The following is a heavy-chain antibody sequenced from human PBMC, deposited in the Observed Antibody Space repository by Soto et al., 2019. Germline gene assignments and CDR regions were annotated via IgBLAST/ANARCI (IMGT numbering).Heavy chain of an antibody. J-gene: IGHJ3*02. CDR2: INPTGSMT. V-gene: IGHV1-46*01. CDR1: GYSFITSYH. D-gene: IGHD5-12*01. CDR3: ARDTGYDHDAFDI. Sequence: QVQLVQSGAEVKKPGASVKVSCKASGYSFITSYHMHWVRQAPGQGLEWMGIINPTGSMTRYSQKFQGRLTMSRDASTATDYMELSNLTSEDTDMYFCARDTGYDHDAFDIWGQGTRVTVSS.